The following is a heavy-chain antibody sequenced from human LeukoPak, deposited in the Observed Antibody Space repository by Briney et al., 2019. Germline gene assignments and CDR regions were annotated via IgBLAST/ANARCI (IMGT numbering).Heavy chain of an antibody. D-gene: IGHD3-3*01. CDR3: ARDYDFWSSNYYGMDV. V-gene: IGHV4-4*07. CDR2: IYTSGST. Sequence: SETLSLTCTVSGGSISSYYWSWIRQPAGKGLEWIGRIYTSGSTNYNPSLKSRVTMSVDTSKNQFSLKLSSVTAADTAVYYCARDYDFWSSNYYGMDVWGQGTTVTVS. CDR1: GGSISSYY. J-gene: IGHJ6*02.